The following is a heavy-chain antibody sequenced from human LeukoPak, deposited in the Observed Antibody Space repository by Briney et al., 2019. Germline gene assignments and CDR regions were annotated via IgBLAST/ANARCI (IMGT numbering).Heavy chain of an antibody. Sequence: KPSETLSLTCAAYGGSFSGYYWSWIRQPPGKGLEWIGEINHSGSTNYNPSLKRRVTISVDTSKNKFSLKLSSVTAADTAVYYCARGYIVATIVGGTPRYFDYWGQGTLVTVPS. CDR2: INHSGST. CDR3: ARGYIVATIVGGTPRYFDY. V-gene: IGHV4-34*01. J-gene: IGHJ4*02. D-gene: IGHD5-12*01. CDR1: GGSFSGYY.